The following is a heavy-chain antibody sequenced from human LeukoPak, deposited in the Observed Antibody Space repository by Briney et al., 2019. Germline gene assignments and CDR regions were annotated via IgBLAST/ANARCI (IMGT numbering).Heavy chain of an antibody. D-gene: IGHD2-2*01. CDR1: GFTFSTYN. V-gene: IGHV3-23*01. CDR2: ITGAGGST. J-gene: IGHJ5*02. Sequence: PGRSLRLSCAASGFTFSTYNMNWVRQPPGKGLEWVSAITGAGGSTYYADSVKGRFTISRENYKHTLYLQLNSLRAEDTAVHYCATRGYCSGTTCYAPQPWGQGNLVSVSS. CDR3: ATRGYCSGTTCYAPQP.